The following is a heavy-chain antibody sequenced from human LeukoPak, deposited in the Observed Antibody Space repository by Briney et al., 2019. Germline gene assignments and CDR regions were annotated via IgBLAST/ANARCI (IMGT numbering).Heavy chain of an antibody. J-gene: IGHJ4*02. CDR3: ARGPKGYYDFWSGYVEGYYFDY. CDR1: GGSISSYY. CDR2: IYYSGST. D-gene: IGHD3-3*01. V-gene: IGHV4-59*08. Sequence: SETLSLTCTVSGGSISSYYWSWIRQPPGKGLEWIGYIYYSGSTNYNPSLKSRVTISVGTSKNQFSLKLSSVTAADTAVYYCARGPKGYYDFWSGYVEGYYFDYWGQGTLVTVSS.